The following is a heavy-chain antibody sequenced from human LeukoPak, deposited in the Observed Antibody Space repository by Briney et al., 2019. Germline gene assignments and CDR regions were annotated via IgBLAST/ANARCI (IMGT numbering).Heavy chain of an antibody. CDR2: IRYDGNIK. D-gene: IGHD3-10*01. CDR1: GFTFSSYG. J-gene: IGHJ4*02. V-gene: IGHV3-30*02. CDR3: AKDSYSSGSYYKVPDY. Sequence: GGTLRLSCAASGFTFSSYGTHWVRQPPGKGLEWVALIRYDGNIKYYADSVKGRFTISRDNSKKTLYLQMNSLIAEDTAVYYCAKDSYSSGSYYKVPDYWGQGTLVTVSS.